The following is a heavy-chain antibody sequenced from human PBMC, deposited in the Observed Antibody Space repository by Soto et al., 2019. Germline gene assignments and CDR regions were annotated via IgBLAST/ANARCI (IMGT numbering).Heavy chain of an antibody. Sequence: GGSLRLSCAASGFTFSSYWMHWVRQAPGKGLVWVSRINSDGSSTSYADSVKGRFTISRDNAKNTLYLQMNSLRAEDTDVYYCAREIAFRFSSSSWYWNYYYGMDVWGQGTTVTVSS. D-gene: IGHD6-13*01. V-gene: IGHV3-74*01. CDR2: INSDGSST. CDR1: GFTFSSYW. CDR3: AREIAFRFSSSSWYWNYYYGMDV. J-gene: IGHJ6*02.